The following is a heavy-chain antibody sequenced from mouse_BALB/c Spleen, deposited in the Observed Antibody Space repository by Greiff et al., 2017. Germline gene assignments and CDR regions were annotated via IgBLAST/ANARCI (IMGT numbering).Heavy chain of an antibody. CDR3: ARHGDGNYVSAMDY. D-gene: IGHD2-1*01. V-gene: IGHV5-6*01. Sequence: EVKVVESGGDLVKPGGSLKLSCAASGFTFSSYGMSWVRQTPDKRLEWVATISSGGSYTYYPDSVKGRFTISRDNAKNTLYLQMSSLKSEDTAMYYCARHGDGNYVSAMDYWGQGTSVTVSS. J-gene: IGHJ4*01. CDR1: GFTFSSYG. CDR2: ISSGGSYT.